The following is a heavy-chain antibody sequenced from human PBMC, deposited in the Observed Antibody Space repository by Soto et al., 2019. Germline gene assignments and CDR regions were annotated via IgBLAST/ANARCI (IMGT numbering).Heavy chain of an antibody. Sequence: GGSLRLSCAASGFTFSSYAMHWVRQAPGKGLEWVAVISYDGSNKYYADSVKGRFTISRDNSKNTLYLQMNSLRAEDTAVYYCARVFLRFGPEYFQHWGQGTLVTVSS. CDR1: GFTFSSYA. V-gene: IGHV3-30-3*01. J-gene: IGHJ1*01. CDR2: ISYDGSNK. CDR3: ARVFLRFGPEYFQH. D-gene: IGHD3-10*01.